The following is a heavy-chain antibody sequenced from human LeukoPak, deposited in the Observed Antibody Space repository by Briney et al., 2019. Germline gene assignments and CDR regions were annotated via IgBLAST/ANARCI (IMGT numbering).Heavy chain of an antibody. D-gene: IGHD3-22*01. V-gene: IGHV4-59*01. J-gene: IGHJ4*02. CDR1: GGSISSYY. Sequence: SETLSLTCTVSGGSISSYYWSWIRQPPGKGLEWIGYIYYSGSTDCNPSLKSRVTMSVDTSKNQFSLKLSSVTAADTAVYYCAGTYYYDSGSYYLPQNWGQGTLVTVSS. CDR3: AGTYYYDSGSYYLPQN. CDR2: IYYSGST.